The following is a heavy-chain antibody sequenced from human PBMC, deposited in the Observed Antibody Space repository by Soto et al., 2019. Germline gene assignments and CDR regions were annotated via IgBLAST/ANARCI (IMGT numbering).Heavy chain of an antibody. V-gene: IGHV1-3*01. J-gene: IGHJ6*02. Sequence: SEKVSCKASGYTFSTYAMHWVRQAPGQSLEWMGWINGGTGQTRYSQRFQDRVTITRDTPASTANMELTSLTSEDTAVYYCARGKGMEENYYYYGLDIWGQGTTVTVSS. CDR3: ARGKGMEENYYYYGLDI. D-gene: IGHD1-1*01. CDR2: INGGTGQT. CDR1: GYTFSTYA.